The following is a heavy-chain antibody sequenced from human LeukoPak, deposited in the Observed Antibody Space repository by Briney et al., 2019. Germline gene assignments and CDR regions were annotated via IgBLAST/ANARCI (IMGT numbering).Heavy chain of an antibody. V-gene: IGHV3-23*01. CDR3: AKSIDY. CDR2: ISDSGVNT. CDR1: GFTFTSYT. J-gene: IGHJ4*02. Sequence: GGSLRLSCTASGFTFTSYTMNWVRQAPGKGLEWVSGISDSGVNTYYADSVRGRFTVSRDNSLNTLYLQMSSLRAEDTAVYFCAKSIDYWGQGTLVTVSS.